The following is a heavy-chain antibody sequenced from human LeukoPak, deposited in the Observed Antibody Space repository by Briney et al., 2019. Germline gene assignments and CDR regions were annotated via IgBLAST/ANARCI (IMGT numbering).Heavy chain of an antibody. CDR1: GGSFSDYY. D-gene: IGHD5-24*01. V-gene: IGHV4-34*01. Sequence: SETLSLTCAVYGGSFSDYYWSWIRQSPGKGLEWIGEINHTGSTKYNPSLKSRVTISVDTSKNQFSLKLSSVTAADTAVYYCAREPRDGYNRLDYWGQGTLVTVSS. CDR2: INHTGST. J-gene: IGHJ4*02. CDR3: AREPRDGYNRLDY.